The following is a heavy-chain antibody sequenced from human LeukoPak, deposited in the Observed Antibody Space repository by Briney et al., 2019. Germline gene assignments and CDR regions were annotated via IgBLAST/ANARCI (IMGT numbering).Heavy chain of an antibody. CDR3: AKVVAGNIDYYFDY. CDR2: ISGAGDST. J-gene: IGHJ4*02. D-gene: IGHD2/OR15-2a*01. V-gene: IGHV3-23*01. CDR1: GFTFSNYA. Sequence: GGSLRLSCAASGFTFSNYAMSWVRQAPGKGLEWVAGISGAGDSTHYADSVKGRFTISRDNSKNTVYLQTRNLRVEHTAVYYCAKVVAGNIDYYFDYWGQGILVAVSS.